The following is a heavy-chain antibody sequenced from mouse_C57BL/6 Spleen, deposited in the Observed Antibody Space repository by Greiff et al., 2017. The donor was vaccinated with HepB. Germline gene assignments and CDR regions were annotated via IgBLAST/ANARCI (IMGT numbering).Heavy chain of an antibody. V-gene: IGHV1-69*01. J-gene: IGHJ1*03. CDR2: IDPSDSYT. D-gene: IGHD3-2*02. Sequence: HVQLQQPGAELVMPGASVKLSCKASGYTFTSYWMHWVKQRPGQGLEWIGEIDPSDSYTNYNQKFKGKSTLTVDKSSSTAYMQLSSLTSEDSAVYYCARGRLRGWYFDVWGTGTTVTVSS. CDR3: ARGRLRGWYFDV. CDR1: GYTFTSYW.